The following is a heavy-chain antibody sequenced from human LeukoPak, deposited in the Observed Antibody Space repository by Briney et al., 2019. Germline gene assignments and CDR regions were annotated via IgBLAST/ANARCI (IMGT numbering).Heavy chain of an antibody. V-gene: IGHV3-49*04. CDR3: SRDSHGDDVFDY. J-gene: IGHJ4*02. Sequence: PTGGSLRLSCKVSGFTFSDFAMTWVRQAPGEGVEWLGFIRRRSYRGTPRYAASVRGRFTISIDDSKNIAFLQMNNLKTEDTAIYYCSRDSHGDDVFDYWGQGAVVTVSS. CDR1: GFTFSDFA. CDR2: IRRRSYRGTP. D-gene: IGHD3-3*01.